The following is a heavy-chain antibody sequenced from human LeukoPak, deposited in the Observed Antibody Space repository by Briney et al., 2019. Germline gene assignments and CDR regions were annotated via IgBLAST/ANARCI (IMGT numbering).Heavy chain of an antibody. CDR1: GGSISSGGYY. D-gene: IGHD1-26*01. J-gene: IGHJ6*02. CDR2: IYYSGST. Sequence: PSETLSLTCTVSGGSISSGGYYWSWIRQHPGKGLEWIGYIYYSGSTYYNPSLKSRVTISVDTSKNQFSLKLSSVTAADTAVYYCARAVGGGSYYAGGYYYGMDVWGQGTTVTVSS. V-gene: IGHV4-31*03. CDR3: ARAVGGGSYYAGGYYYGMDV.